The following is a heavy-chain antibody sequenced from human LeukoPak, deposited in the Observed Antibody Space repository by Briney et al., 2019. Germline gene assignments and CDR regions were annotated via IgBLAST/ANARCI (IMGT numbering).Heavy chain of an antibody. J-gene: IGHJ4*02. CDR1: GYTFTSYG. V-gene: IGHV1-2*02. CDR3: ARDNFDSNDY. CDR2: INPNSGGT. Sequence: ASVKVSCKASGYTFTSYGISWVRQAPGQGLEWMGWINPNSGGTNYAQKFQGRVTMTRDTSISTAYMELSRLRSDDTAVYYCARDNFDSNDYWGQGTLVTVSS. D-gene: IGHD3-9*01.